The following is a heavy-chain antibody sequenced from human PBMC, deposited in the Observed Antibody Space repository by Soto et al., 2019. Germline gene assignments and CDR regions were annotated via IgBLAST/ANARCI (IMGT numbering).Heavy chain of an antibody. V-gene: IGHV1-18*01. CDR3: ARALYSSSWYGFDY. CDR1: GYTFTSYG. Sequence: GASGKVPRKASGYTFTSYGINRVRQAPGQGLEWMGWMNPNSGNTNYAQKLQGRVTMTTDTSTSTAYMELRSLRSDDTAVYYCARALYSSSWYGFDYWGQGTLVTVSS. J-gene: IGHJ4*02. D-gene: IGHD6-13*01. CDR2: MNPNSGNT.